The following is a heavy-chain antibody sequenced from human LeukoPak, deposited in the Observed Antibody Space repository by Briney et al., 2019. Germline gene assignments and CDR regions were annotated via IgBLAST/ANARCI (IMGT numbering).Heavy chain of an antibody. Sequence: GGSLRLSCAASGFTFSSYGMHWVRQASGKGLEWVAFIRYDGSNKYYADSVKGRFTISRDNSKNTLYLQMNSLRAEDTAVYYCAKDAGYSYGTDYWGQGTLVTVSS. CDR3: AKDAGYSYGTDY. D-gene: IGHD5-18*01. J-gene: IGHJ4*02. CDR2: IRYDGSNK. V-gene: IGHV3-30*02. CDR1: GFTFSSYG.